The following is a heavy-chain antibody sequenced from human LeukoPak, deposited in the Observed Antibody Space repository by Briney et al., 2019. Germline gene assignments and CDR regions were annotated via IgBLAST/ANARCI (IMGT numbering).Heavy chain of an antibody. Sequence: GASVKVSCKVSGYTLTELSMHWVRQAPGKGLEWMGGFDPEDGETIYAQKFQGRVTITRNTSISTAYMELSSLRSEDTAVYYCARGDSSGSYYNGGGAFDIWGQGTMVTVSS. D-gene: IGHD3-10*01. CDR2: FDPEDGET. CDR1: GYTLTELS. V-gene: IGHV1-24*01. J-gene: IGHJ3*02. CDR3: ARGDSSGSYYNGGGAFDI.